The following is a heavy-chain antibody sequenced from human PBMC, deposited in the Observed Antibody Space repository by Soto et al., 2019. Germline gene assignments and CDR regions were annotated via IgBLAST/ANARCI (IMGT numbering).Heavy chain of an antibody. D-gene: IGHD2-15*01. V-gene: IGHV3-23*01. CDR2: ISGSGGST. J-gene: IGHJ4*02. CDR1: TFNIYA. CDR3: AKDFVVNY. Sequence: TFNIYAMSWVRQAPGKGLEWVSAISGSGGSTYYADSVKGRFTISRDNSKNTLYLQMNSLRAEDTAVYYCAKDFVVNYWGQGTLVTVSS.